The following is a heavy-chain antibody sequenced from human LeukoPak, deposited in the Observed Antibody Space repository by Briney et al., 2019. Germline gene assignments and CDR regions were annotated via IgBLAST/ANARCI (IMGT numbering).Heavy chain of an antibody. J-gene: IGHJ4*02. Sequence: PSETLSLTCSVSGGSISTSSYYWGWIRQPPGQGLEWIGTMSYSGATFYNPSLKSRVSISVSTSKNQFSLKLISVTAADTAVYYCARQKVGDIQRRDYWGQGTLVTVSS. CDR2: MSYSGAT. D-gene: IGHD5-18*01. CDR1: GGSISTSSYY. V-gene: IGHV4-39*01. CDR3: ARQKVGDIQRRDY.